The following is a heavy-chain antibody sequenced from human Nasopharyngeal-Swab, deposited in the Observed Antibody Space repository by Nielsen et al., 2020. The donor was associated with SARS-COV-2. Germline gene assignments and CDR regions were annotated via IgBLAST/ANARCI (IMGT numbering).Heavy chain of an antibody. CDR2: ISSSSSYI. Sequence: GESLQISCAASGFTFSSYSMNWVRQAPGKGLEWVSSISSSSSYIYYADSVKGRFTISRDNAKNSLYLQMNSLRAEDTAVYYCARVGSGYPHPLYWGQGTLVTVSS. CDR3: ARVGSGYPHPLY. V-gene: IGHV3-21*01. J-gene: IGHJ4*02. CDR1: GFTFSSYS. D-gene: IGHD3-3*01.